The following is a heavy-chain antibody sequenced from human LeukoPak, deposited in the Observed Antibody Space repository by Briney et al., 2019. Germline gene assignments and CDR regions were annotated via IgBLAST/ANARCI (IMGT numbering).Heavy chain of an antibody. CDR2: IPSGGGT. CDR1: GFTFSTYG. V-gene: IGHV3-23*01. Sequence: GGSLRLSCAASGFTFSTYGMSWVRQAPGKGLQWVSTIPSGGGTYYADSVKGRFTISRDNSKNTLYLQMNSLQSEDTAVYYCAKRPSESSGPFDSWGLGTLVTVSS. J-gene: IGHJ4*02. CDR3: AKRPSESSGPFDS. D-gene: IGHD2-15*01.